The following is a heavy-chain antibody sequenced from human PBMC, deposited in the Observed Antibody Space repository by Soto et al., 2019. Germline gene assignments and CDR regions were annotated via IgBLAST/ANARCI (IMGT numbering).Heavy chain of an antibody. D-gene: IGHD6-13*01. Sequence: PWESLKISCKGSVYSFTSYWISWVRQMPVKGLEWMGRMDPSDSYTNYSPSFQGHVTISADKSISTAYLQWSSLKASDTAMYYCARLNSNLYSSSWFAARYWGQGTLVTVSS. V-gene: IGHV5-10-1*01. J-gene: IGHJ4*02. CDR3: ARLNSNLYSSSWFAARY. CDR2: MDPSDSYT. CDR1: VYSFTSYW.